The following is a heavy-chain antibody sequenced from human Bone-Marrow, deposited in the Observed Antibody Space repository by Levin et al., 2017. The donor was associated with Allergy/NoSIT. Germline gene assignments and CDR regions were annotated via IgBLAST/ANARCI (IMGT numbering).Heavy chain of an antibody. CDR1: GFTVSDNF. Sequence: GGSLRLSCAASGFTVSDNFMNWVRLAPGKGLEWVSILHGDGTTYYTDSVKGRFSISRDNSRNTLYLQMNSLTADDTAVYYCAGGQGYIIDYWGRGTLVTVSS. V-gene: IGHV3-53*01. CDR3: AGGQGYIIDY. D-gene: IGHD5-18*01. J-gene: IGHJ4*02. CDR2: LHGDGTT.